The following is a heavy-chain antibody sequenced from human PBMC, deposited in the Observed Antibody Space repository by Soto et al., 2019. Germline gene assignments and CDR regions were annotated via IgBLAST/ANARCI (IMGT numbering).Heavy chain of an antibody. CDR3: ASDLGGCPDY. Sequence: QVQLVQSGPAVKKPRASVKVSCKPSGYTFTSYAMHWVRQAPGQRLEWMGWINAGNGNTKYSPKFQGRVTITRDTSASTAYMELSRLSSEDTAVYYCASDLGGCPDYGGQGTLVTVSS. J-gene: IGHJ4*02. V-gene: IGHV1-3*01. CDR1: GYTFTSYA. CDR2: INAGNGNT.